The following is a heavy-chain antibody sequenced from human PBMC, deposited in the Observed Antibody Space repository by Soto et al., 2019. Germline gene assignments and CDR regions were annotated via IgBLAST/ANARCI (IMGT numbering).Heavy chain of an antibody. V-gene: IGHV4-31*03. CDR3: ARDQGGFGDYAV. CDR1: GDSISSGYY. J-gene: IGHJ6*02. CDR2: IYYSGST. Sequence: QVQLQESGPGLVKPSQTLSLTCTVSGDSISSGYYWSWIRQHPGKGLEWIGYIYYSGSTYYNPSLNRRVTMSVDTSKNQFSLSLTSVTAADTAVYYCARDQGGFGDYAVWSQGTTVIVSS. D-gene: IGHD4-17*01.